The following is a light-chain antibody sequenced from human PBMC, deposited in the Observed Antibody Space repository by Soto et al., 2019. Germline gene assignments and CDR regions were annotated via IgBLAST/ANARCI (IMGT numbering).Light chain of an antibody. CDR2: GAS. CDR3: QQYNNWPPWT. V-gene: IGKV3D-15*01. CDR1: QSVSSSY. Sequence: EIVMTQSPATLSVSPGDRATLSCRASQSVSSSYLAWYQQKPGQAPRLLIYGASSRATGIPDRFSGSGSGTEFTLTISSLQSEDFAVYYCQQYNNWPPWTFGQGTKVDIK. J-gene: IGKJ1*01.